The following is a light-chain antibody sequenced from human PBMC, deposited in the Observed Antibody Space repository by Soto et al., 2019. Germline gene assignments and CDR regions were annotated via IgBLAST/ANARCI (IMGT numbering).Light chain of an antibody. J-gene: IGKJ1*01. V-gene: IGKV1-39*01. CDR1: QSISKN. Sequence: DIQMTQSPSALSASVGDRVTITCRASQSISKNLNWYQQKPGKAPKVLIYNASTLQSGVASRFSGSGSGTDFTLTISSLQPEDFATYFCQQSHNTPRTFGQGTKVDIK. CDR3: QQSHNTPRT. CDR2: NAS.